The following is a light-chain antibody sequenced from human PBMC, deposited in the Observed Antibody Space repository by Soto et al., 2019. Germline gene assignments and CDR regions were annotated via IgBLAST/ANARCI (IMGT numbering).Light chain of an antibody. V-gene: IGKV1D-13*01. CDR3: QQFNNYLFT. J-gene: IGKJ3*01. Sequence: AIQLTQSPSSLSASVGDRVTITCRASQGISSALAWYQQKPGKAPKLLIYDASSLESGVPSRFSGSGSGTDFTLTISSLQPEDFETYYCQQFNNYLFTFGPGTKVDIK. CDR2: DAS. CDR1: QGISSA.